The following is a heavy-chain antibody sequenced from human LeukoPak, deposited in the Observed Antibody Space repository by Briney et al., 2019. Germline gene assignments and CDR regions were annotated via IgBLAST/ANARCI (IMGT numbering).Heavy chain of an antibody. CDR3: ARGLGATSYAFDI. Sequence: GGSLRLSCAASGFTFSSYSMNWVRQAPGKGLEWVSSISSCSSYVYYADSVKGRFTISRDNAKNSLYLQMNSLRAEDTAVYYCARGLGATSYAFDIWGQGTMVTVSS. CDR2: ISSCSSYV. J-gene: IGHJ3*02. V-gene: IGHV3-21*01. CDR1: GFTFSSYS. D-gene: IGHD1-26*01.